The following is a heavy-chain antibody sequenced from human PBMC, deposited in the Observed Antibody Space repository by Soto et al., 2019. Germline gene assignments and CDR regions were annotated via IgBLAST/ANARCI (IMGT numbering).Heavy chain of an antibody. CDR2: ISAYNGNT. CDR3: ARSLGHCSGGSCYSAWFDP. D-gene: IGHD2-15*01. CDR1: GYTFTSYG. J-gene: IGHJ5*02. Sequence: ASVKVSCKASGYTFTSYGISWVRQAPGQGLEWMGWISAYNGNTNYAQKLQGRVTMTTDTSTSTAYMELRSLRSDDTAVYYCARSLGHCSGGSCYSAWFDPWGQGTLVTVSS. V-gene: IGHV1-18*01.